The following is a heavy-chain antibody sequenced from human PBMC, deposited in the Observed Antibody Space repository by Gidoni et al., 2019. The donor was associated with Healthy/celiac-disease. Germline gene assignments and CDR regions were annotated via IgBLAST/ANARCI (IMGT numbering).Heavy chain of an antibody. CDR3: AKDGYPTWGNVGATPEAVDY. CDR2: ISGSGGST. V-gene: IGHV3-23*01. D-gene: IGHD1-26*01. Sequence: EVQLLESGGGLVQPGGSLRLSCAASGFTFSSYAMSWVRQAPGKGLEWVSAISGSGGSTYYADSVKGRFTISRDNSKNTLYLQMNSLRAEDTAVYYCAKDGYPTWGNVGATPEAVDYWGQGTLVTVSS. J-gene: IGHJ4*02. CDR1: GFTFSSYA.